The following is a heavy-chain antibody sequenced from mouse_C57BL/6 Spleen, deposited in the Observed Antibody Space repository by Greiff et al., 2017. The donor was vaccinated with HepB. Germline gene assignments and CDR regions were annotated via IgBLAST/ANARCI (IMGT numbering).Heavy chain of an antibody. CDR2: IYWDDDK. Sequence: QVTLKESGPGILQSSQTLSLTCSFSGFSLSTSGMGVSWIRQPSGKGLEWLAHIYWDDDKRYNPSLKSRLTISKDTSRNQVFLKITSVDTADTATYYCARRSIYYGNYLDYWGQGTTLTVSS. CDR1: GFSLSTSGMG. D-gene: IGHD2-1*01. J-gene: IGHJ2*01. CDR3: ARRSIYYGNYLDY. V-gene: IGHV8-12*01.